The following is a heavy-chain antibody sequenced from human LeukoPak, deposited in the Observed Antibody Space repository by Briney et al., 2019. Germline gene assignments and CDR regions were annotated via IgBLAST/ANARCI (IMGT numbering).Heavy chain of an antibody. D-gene: IGHD2-2*01. J-gene: IGHJ4*02. Sequence: SETLSLTCTVYGESFSGYYWSWIRQPPGKGLEWIGEINHSGSTHYNPSLKSRVTISLDTSKNQFSLKLRSVTAADTAVYYCASTERCSTTCPLDYWGQGTLVTVSS. CDR2: INHSGST. CDR1: GESFSGYY. V-gene: IGHV4-34*01. CDR3: ASTERCSTTCPLDY.